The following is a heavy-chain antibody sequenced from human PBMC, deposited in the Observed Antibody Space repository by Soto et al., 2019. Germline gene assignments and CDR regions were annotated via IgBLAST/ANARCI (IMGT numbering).Heavy chain of an antibody. Sequence: KPSETLSLTCSVSGGSISNSGYHWAWIRQPPGKGLEWIGNIYYDGSTYYNPSLKSRVTISVDTSKNQFSLKLNSVTPADTAVYYCARIPVRYSSSSPWGYYYYGLDVWGQGTTVTVSS. CDR1: GGSISNSGYH. CDR2: IYYDGST. J-gene: IGHJ6*02. V-gene: IGHV4-39*01. CDR3: ARIPVRYSSSSPWGYYYYGLDV. D-gene: IGHD6-6*01.